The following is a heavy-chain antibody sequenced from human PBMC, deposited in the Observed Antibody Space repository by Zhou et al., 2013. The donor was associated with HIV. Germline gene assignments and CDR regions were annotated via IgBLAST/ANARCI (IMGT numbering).Heavy chain of an antibody. CDR3: ARGPTVTTINWFDP. D-gene: IGHD4-17*01. CDR1: GGTFSSYA. Sequence: QVQLVQSGAEVKKPGSSVKVSCKASGGTFSSYAISWVRQAPGQGLEWMGRIIPILGIANYAQKFQGRVTITADKSTSTAYMELSSLRSEDTAVYYCARGPTVTTINWFDPWGQGNPGSPSPQ. J-gene: IGHJ5*02. V-gene: IGHV1-69*04. CDR2: IIPILGIA.